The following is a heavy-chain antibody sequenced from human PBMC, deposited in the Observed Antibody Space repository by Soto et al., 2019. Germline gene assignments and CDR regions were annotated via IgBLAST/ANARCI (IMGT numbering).Heavy chain of an antibody. J-gene: IGHJ4*02. CDR3: ERGGAEAPFHFDY. Sequence: PGGSLRLSCAASGFAFSSYTMNWVRQAPGKGLEWVSSISSSSYIYYADSVKGRFAISRDHAKSSLYLQMNSLRAEDTAVYYCERGGAEAPFHFDYWGQGTLVT. CDR2: ISSSSYI. V-gene: IGHV3-21*01. D-gene: IGHD4-17*01. CDR1: GFAFSSYT.